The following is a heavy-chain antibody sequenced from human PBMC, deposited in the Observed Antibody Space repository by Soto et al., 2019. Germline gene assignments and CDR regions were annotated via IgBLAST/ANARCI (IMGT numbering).Heavy chain of an antibody. D-gene: IGHD6-19*01. CDR2: INPSGGST. J-gene: IGHJ6*02. Sequence: XSVKVSCKASVYTFTSYYMHWVRQAPGQGLEWMGIINPSGGSTSYAQKFQGRVTMTRDTSTSTVYMELSSLRSEDTAVYYCARDMAVAGRYYYYYDMDVWGQGTTVTVSS. CDR1: VYTFTSYY. V-gene: IGHV1-46*01. CDR3: ARDMAVAGRYYYYYDMDV.